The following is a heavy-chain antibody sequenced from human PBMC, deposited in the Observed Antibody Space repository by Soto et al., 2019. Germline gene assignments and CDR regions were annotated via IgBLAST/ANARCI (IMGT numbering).Heavy chain of an antibody. D-gene: IGHD2-2*03. CDR2: ISYAGST. Sequence: QVQLQESGPGLVKPSQTLSLTCSVSGGSITSGDYYWSWIRQHPGKGLEWIGYISYAGSTYYNPSLKSRVTVSVDTSKNQFSRKLTSVAAADAAVYYCARVTLDRDGCNCWFDPWGQGTLGTISS. J-gene: IGHJ5*02. CDR1: GGSITSGDYY. V-gene: IGHV4-31*03. CDR3: ARVTLDRDGCNCWFDP.